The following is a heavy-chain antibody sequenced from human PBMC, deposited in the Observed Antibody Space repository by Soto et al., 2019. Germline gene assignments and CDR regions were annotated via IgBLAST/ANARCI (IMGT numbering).Heavy chain of an antibody. CDR3: ARGLAKVAGGAFDI. J-gene: IGHJ3*02. CDR1: GFSFSFSG. CDR2: LWYDGSSE. V-gene: IGHV3-33*01. Sequence: QVHLVECGGGVVQPGRSLRLSCAASGFSFSFSGMHWVRQAPGKGLEWVAGLWYDGSSENYADSVKGRFTISRHNSKNTLHLQMDSLRVEDTAMYYCARGLAKVAGGAFDIWGQGTMVIVSS. D-gene: IGHD3-16*01.